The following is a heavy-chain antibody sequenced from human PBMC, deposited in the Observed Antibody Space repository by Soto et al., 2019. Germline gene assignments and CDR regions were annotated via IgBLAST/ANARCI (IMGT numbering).Heavy chain of an antibody. V-gene: IGHV3-23*01. Sequence: EVQLLESGGGLVQPGGSLRLSCAASGFTFSSYAMRWVRQAPGKGLEWVSAISGSGDSTYYADSVKDRFTISRDNSKNTLYLQMNSLRAEDTAVYYCARRGSGNYYDYWGQGTLVTVSS. CDR2: ISGSGDST. J-gene: IGHJ4*02. CDR1: GFTFSSYA. D-gene: IGHD1-26*01. CDR3: ARRGSGNYYDY.